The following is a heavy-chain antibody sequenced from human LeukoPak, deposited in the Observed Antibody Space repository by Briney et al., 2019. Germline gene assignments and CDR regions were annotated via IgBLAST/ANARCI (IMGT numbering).Heavy chain of an antibody. D-gene: IGHD6-19*01. V-gene: IGHV3-48*03. CDR1: GFTFSSYE. Sequence: GGSLRLSCAASGFTFSSYEMNWVRQAPGKGLEWVSYISSGSTIYDADSVKGRFTISRDNAKNSLYLQMNSLRAEDTAVYYCAGENIAVAGAPSDYWGQGTLVTVSS. J-gene: IGHJ4*02. CDR2: ISSGSTI. CDR3: AGENIAVAGAPSDY.